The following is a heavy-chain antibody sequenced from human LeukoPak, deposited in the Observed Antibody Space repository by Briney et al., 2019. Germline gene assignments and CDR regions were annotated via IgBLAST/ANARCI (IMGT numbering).Heavy chain of an antibody. V-gene: IGHV3-49*04. J-gene: IGHJ4*02. CDR2: IRSKAYGGTT. CDR3: TTSYGDYVIEYYFDY. CDR1: GFTFGDYA. D-gene: IGHD4-17*01. Sequence: GGSLRLSCTASGFTFGDYAVSWVRQAPGKGLEWVGFIRSKAYGGTTEYAASVKGRFTISRDDSKSIAYLQMNSLKTEDTAVYYCTTSYGDYVIEYYFDYWGQGTLVTVSS.